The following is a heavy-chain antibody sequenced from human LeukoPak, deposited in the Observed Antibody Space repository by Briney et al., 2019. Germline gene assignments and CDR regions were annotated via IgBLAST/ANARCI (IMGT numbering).Heavy chain of an antibody. D-gene: IGHD6-13*01. Sequence: GGSLRLSCAASGFTFSSYAMSWVRQAPGKGLEWVSAISDSGGSTYYADSVKGRFTISRDNSKNTLYLQMNSLRAEDTAVYYCAKDRWYSSSWYDYWGQGTLVTVSS. CDR1: GFTFSSYA. CDR3: AKDRWYSSSWYDY. V-gene: IGHV3-23*01. CDR2: ISDSGGST. J-gene: IGHJ4*02.